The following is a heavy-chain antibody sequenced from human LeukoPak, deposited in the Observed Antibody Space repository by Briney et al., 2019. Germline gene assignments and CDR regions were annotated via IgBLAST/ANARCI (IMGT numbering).Heavy chain of an antibody. D-gene: IGHD7-27*01. CDR2: IYSGGST. J-gene: IGHJ4*02. Sequence: PGGSLRLSCAASGFTVSSNYMSWVRQAPGKGLEWVSVIYSGGSTYYADSVKGRFTISRDNSKNTLYLQMNSLRAEDTAVYYCAKGSALWGYYLDNWGQGTLVTVSS. CDR3: AKGSALWGYYLDN. CDR1: GFTVSSNY. V-gene: IGHV3-53*01.